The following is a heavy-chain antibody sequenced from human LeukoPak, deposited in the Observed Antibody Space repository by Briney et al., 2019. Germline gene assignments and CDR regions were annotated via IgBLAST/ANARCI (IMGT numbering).Heavy chain of an antibody. D-gene: IGHD1-1*01. CDR2: ISGTAGRT. V-gene: IGHV3-23*01. CDR3: AKANWDDEYIFTN. CDR1: GFTLSTYA. Sequence: GGSLRLSCAASGFTLSTYAMAWVRQAPGTGLEWVSAISGTAGRTYYADSVKGRFTISRDNSKNSLYLQMNSLRAEDTALYYCAKANWDDEYIFTNWGQGTLVTVSS. J-gene: IGHJ4*02.